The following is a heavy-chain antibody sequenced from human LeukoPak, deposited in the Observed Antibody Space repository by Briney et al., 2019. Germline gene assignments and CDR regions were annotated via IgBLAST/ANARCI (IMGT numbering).Heavy chain of an antibody. D-gene: IGHD2-15*01. Sequence: SETLSLTCTVSGGSISSYYWSWIRQPPGKGLEWIGSIYYSGSTYYNPSLKSRVTISVDTSKNQFSLKLSSVTAADTAVYYCARDSPDCSGGSCYPYYYYYYMDVWGRGTTVTVSS. J-gene: IGHJ6*03. CDR3: ARDSPDCSGGSCYPYYYYYYMDV. CDR2: IYYSGST. V-gene: IGHV4-59*01. CDR1: GGSISSYY.